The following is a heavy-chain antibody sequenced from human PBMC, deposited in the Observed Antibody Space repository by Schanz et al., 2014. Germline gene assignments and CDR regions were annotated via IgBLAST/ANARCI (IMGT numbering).Heavy chain of an antibody. CDR2: INSVGSNT. Sequence: EVQLAESGGGLVQPGGSLRLSCAASTFTFSSDWMHWVRQDPGKGLVWVARINSVGSNTDYADSVTGRFTISRDNAKNTLYLQMNTLRAEDTAVYYCARKMKLGVYGGKGHDSLDIWGQGTMVTVSS. CDR3: ARKMKLGVYGGKGHDSLDI. D-gene: IGHD4-17*01. J-gene: IGHJ3*02. V-gene: IGHV3-74*02. CDR1: TFTFSSDW.